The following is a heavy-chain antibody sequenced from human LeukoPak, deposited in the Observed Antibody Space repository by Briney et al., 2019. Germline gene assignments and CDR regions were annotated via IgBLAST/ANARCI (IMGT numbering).Heavy chain of an antibody. CDR1: GYSISSGYY. D-gene: IGHD6-13*01. J-gene: IGHJ5*02. CDR3: ARRSRRVIAAANWFDP. V-gene: IGHV4-38-2*02. CDR2: IYHSGST. Sequence: SETLSLTCTVSGYSISSGYYWGWIRQPPGKGLEWIGSIYHSGSTYYNPSLKSRVTISVDTSKNQFPLKLSSVTAADTAVYYCARRSRRVIAAANWFDPWGQGTLVTVSS.